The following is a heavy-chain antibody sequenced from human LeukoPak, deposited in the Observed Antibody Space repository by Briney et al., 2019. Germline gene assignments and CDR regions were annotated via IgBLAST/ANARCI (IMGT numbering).Heavy chain of an antibody. CDR2: IKSKTDGGTT. V-gene: IGHV3-15*01. Sequence: GGSLRLSCVASGFTVSDHYMDWLRQAPGKGLEWVGRIKSKTDGGTTDYAAPVKGRFTISRDDSKNTLYLQMNSLKTEDTAVYYCTTYMVRGVNVYWGQGTLVTVSS. D-gene: IGHD3-10*01. CDR3: TTYMVRGVNVY. CDR1: GFTVSDHY. J-gene: IGHJ4*02.